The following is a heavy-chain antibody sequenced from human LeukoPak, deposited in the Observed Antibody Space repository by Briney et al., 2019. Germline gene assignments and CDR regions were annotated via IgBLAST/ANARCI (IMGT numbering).Heavy chain of an antibody. J-gene: IGHJ6*03. CDR3: AREDCSSSSCQYYYYYMDV. D-gene: IGHD2-2*01. CDR2: FSHSGTT. CDR1: GYPITSFHY. V-gene: IGHV4-38-2*02. Sequence: SETLSLTCAVSGYPITSFHYWGWIRQPPGKGLEWIGSFSHSGTTYYNPSLKSRGTILVDTSKNQFSLNLSSVTAADTAVYYCAREDCSSSSCQYYYYYMDVWGKGTTVTVSS.